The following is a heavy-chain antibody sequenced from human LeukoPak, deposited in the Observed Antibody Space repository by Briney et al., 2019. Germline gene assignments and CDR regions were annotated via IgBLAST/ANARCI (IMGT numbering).Heavy chain of an antibody. J-gene: IGHJ4*02. V-gene: IGHV3-7*01. Sequence: PGGSLRLSCAASGFIFSGYWMSWVRQAPGKGLEWVANIKQDGSEKYYVDSVKGRFTISRDNAKNSLYLQMNSLRAEDTAVYYCARERGDGYNYRDYWGQGTLATVSS. CDR1: GFIFSGYW. CDR3: ARERGDGYNYRDY. D-gene: IGHD5-24*01. CDR2: IKQDGSEK.